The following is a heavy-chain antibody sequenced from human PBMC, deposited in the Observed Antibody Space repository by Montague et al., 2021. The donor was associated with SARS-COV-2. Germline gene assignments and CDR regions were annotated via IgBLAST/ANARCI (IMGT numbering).Heavy chain of an antibody. Sequence: SETLSLTCAVYGGSFSGYYWSWIRQPPGKGLEWIGEINHSGSTNYNPSLKSRVTISADTSKNQFSLKLSPVTAADTAVYYCARGSWHIVVVTAIRDGYYGMDVWGKGTTVTVSS. CDR3: ARGSWHIVVVTAIRDGYYGMDV. CDR1: GGSFSGYY. V-gene: IGHV4-34*01. J-gene: IGHJ6*04. CDR2: INHSGST. D-gene: IGHD2-21*02.